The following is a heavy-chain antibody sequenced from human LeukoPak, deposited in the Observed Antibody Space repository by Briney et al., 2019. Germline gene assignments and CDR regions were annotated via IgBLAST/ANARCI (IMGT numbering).Heavy chain of an antibody. V-gene: IGHV3-23*01. CDR2: ISGSGGST. CDR3: ARDHGTSPDYFDY. J-gene: IGHJ4*02. CDR1: GFTFSNYA. Sequence: GGSLRPSCETSGFTFSNYAMTWVRQAPGKGLEWVSAISGSGGSTYHADSVKGRFTISRDNSKNTLHLQMSSLRGDDTAVYYCARDHGTSPDYFDYWGQGTLVTVSS.